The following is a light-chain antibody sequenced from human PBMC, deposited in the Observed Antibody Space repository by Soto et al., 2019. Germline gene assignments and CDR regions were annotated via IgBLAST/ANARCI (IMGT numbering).Light chain of an antibody. CDR1: SSDVGDNY. J-gene: IGLJ1*01. CDR2: EVT. CDR3: SAYAGSNTFV. V-gene: IGLV2-8*01. Sequence: QSVLAQPPSASGSPGQSVTISCTGTSSDVGDNYGSWYQQHLGKAPKLIIYEVTLRPSGVPDRFSGSKSGNTASLTVSGLQADDEADYYFSAYAGSNTFVFGTGTKLTVL.